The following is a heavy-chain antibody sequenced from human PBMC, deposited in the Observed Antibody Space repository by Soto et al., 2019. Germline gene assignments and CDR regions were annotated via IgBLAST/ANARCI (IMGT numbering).Heavy chain of an antibody. V-gene: IGHV4-30-2*01. D-gene: IGHD4-17*01. CDR3: ARGHSALEYGDYDYAFDI. CDR2: IYHSGST. J-gene: IGHJ3*02. Sequence: SETLSLTCAVSGGSISSGGYSWSWIRQPPGKGLEWIGYIYHSGSTYYNPSLKSRVTISVDRSKNQFSLKLSSVTAADTAVYYCARGHSALEYGDYDYAFDIWGQGTMVTVSS. CDR1: GGSISSGGYS.